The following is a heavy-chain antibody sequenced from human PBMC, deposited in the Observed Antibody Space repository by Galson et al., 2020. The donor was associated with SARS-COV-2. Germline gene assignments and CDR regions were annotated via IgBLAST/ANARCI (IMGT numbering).Heavy chain of an antibody. CDR2: IYHSGST. D-gene: IGHD6-13*01. V-gene: IGHV4-4*02. J-gene: IGHJ5*02. CDR3: ARVVAAAGIVGWFDP. Sequence: SETLSLTCAVSGGSISSSNWWSWVRQPPGKGLEWIGEIYHSGSTNYNPSLKSRVTISVDKSKNQFSLKLSSVTAADTAVYYCARVVAAAGIVGWFDPWGQGTLVTVSS. CDR1: GGSISSSNW.